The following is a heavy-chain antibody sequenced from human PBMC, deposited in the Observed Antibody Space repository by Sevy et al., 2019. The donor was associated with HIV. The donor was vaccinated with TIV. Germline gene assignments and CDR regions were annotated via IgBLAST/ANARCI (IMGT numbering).Heavy chain of an antibody. Sequence: SETLSLTCTVSGYSISSGYYWGWIRQPPGKGLEWIGSIYHSGSTYYNPSLKSRITISVDTYKNQFSLKLSAVTAADTAGYYCARGGDLNYYDSSGYLGYFDYWGQGTLVTVSS. V-gene: IGHV4-38-2*02. CDR1: GYSISSGYY. CDR2: IYHSGST. D-gene: IGHD3-22*01. CDR3: ARGGDLNYYDSSGYLGYFDY. J-gene: IGHJ4*02.